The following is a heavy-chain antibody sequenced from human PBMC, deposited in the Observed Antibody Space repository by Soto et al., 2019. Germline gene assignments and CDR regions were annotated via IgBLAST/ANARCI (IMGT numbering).Heavy chain of an antibody. D-gene: IGHD3-10*01. V-gene: IGHV3-23*01. CDR3: AKGMCGSGSCYTYGMDV. CDR2: ISASGGSP. CDR1: GFTFTNYA. Sequence: EVQLLESGGGLVQPGGSLRLSCAASGFTFTNYAMSWVRQAPGKGLEWVSTISASGGSPYHEDSVKGRFTISRDNSKKTLSMQMNSLRDEDTAAYYCAKGMCGSGSCYTYGMDVWGQGTTVTVS. J-gene: IGHJ6*02.